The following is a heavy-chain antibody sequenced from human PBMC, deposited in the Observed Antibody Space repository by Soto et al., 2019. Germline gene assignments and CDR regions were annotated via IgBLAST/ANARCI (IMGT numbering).Heavy chain of an antibody. CDR1: GGSISSGGYY. CDR3: ARRGLLTINSGYDGWEDAFDI. J-gene: IGHJ3*02. V-gene: IGHV4-31*03. CDR2: IYHSGST. Sequence: SETLSLTCTVSGGSISSGGYYWSWIRQHPGKGLEWIGYIYHSGSTNYNPSLKSRVTISVDESKNQFSLKLSSVTAADTAVSYCARRGLLTINSGYDGWEDAFDIWAQGKMVTVSS. D-gene: IGHD5-12*01.